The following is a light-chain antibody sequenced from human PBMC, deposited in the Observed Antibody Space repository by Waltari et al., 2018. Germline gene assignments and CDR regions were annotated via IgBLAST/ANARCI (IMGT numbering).Light chain of an antibody. CDR2: EVS. Sequence: QSALTQPASVSGSPGQSITVSCTGTSSDVGSYNLVSWYQHHPPTAPKLMMYEVSKRPAGVSNRLSGSKSGDTASLTISGRQPEDEADYYCCSYAGANTYVFGSGTKVTVL. CDR3: CSYAGANTYV. V-gene: IGLV2-23*02. J-gene: IGLJ1*01. CDR1: SSDVGSYNL.